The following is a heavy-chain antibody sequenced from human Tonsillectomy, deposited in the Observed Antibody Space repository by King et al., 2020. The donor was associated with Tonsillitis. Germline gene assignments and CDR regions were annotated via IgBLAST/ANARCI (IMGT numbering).Heavy chain of an antibody. CDR2: IYYSGST. J-gene: IGHJ4*02. D-gene: IGHD6-13*01. V-gene: IGHV4-59*01. CDR1: GGSISSYY. CDR3: ATEQQLAPYFDY. Sequence: QLQESGPGLVKPSETLSLTCTVSGGSISSYYWSWIRQPPGKGLEWFGYIYYSGSTNYNPSLKSRVTISVDTSKNQFSLKLSSVTAADTAVYYCATEQQLAPYFDYWGQGTLVTVSS.